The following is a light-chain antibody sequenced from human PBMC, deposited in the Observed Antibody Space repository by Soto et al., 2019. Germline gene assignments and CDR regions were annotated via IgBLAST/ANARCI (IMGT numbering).Light chain of an antibody. V-gene: IGLV2-14*01. Sequence: QSALTQPASVSGSPGQSITISCTGTSSDVGGYNYVSWYQQHPGKAPKLMIYEVSNRPSGVSNRFSGSKSGNTGSLTISGLQAEDEADYYCSSYTSSSTPNWVFGGGTKLTVL. J-gene: IGLJ3*02. CDR2: EVS. CDR1: SSDVGGYNY. CDR3: SSYTSSSTPNWV.